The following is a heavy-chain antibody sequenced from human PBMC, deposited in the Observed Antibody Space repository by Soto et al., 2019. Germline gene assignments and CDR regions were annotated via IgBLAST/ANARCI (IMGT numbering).Heavy chain of an antibody. Sequence: SETLSLTCTVSGDSIISYYCILIRQPSFKGLEWVGRSYTSGSTNYNPSLKSRVTMSLDTSKNQFSLKLTSVTAADTAVYYCATTLYYYGTSGFYYYFNYWGQGTLVTVSS. CDR3: ATTLYYYGTSGFYYYFNY. CDR2: SYTSGST. D-gene: IGHD3-22*01. CDR1: GDSIISYY. J-gene: IGHJ4*02. V-gene: IGHV4-4*07.